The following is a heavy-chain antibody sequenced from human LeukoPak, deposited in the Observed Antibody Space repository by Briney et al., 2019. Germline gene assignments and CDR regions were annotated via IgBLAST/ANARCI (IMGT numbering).Heavy chain of an antibody. CDR1: GYTFTSYD. Sequence: GASVKVSRKASGYTFTSYDINWVRQATGQGLEWMGWMNPNSGNTGYAQKFQGRVTMTRNTSISTAYMELSGLRSEDTAVYYYARTYSGSYSYYYYGMDVWGQGTTVTVSS. V-gene: IGHV1-8*01. CDR3: ARTYSGSYSYYYYGMDV. J-gene: IGHJ6*02. D-gene: IGHD1-26*01. CDR2: MNPNSGNT.